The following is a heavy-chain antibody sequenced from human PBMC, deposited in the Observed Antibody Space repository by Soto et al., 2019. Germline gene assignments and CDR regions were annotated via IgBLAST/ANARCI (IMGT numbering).Heavy chain of an antibody. D-gene: IGHD3-3*01. CDR3: AKGVTVFGPVIRIWLDP. J-gene: IGHJ5*02. CDR2: IYYRGIT. CDR1: GASISSGDYY. Sequence: QVRLQESGPGLVKPSQTLSLKCTVSGASISSGDYYWSWVRQPPGKGLEWIGYIYYRGITYFNPSLKSRVAISMETSKNQFFLTLSSVTAADTAVYFCAKGVTVFGPVIRIWLDPWGQGTLVTVSS. V-gene: IGHV4-30-4*01.